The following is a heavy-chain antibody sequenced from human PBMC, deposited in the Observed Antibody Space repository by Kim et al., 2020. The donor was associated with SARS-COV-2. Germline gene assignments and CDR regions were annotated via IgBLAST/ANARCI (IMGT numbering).Heavy chain of an antibody. CDR3: ARDQGGSSNP. V-gene: IGHV3-48*01. J-gene: IGHJ5*02. Sequence: STIYYAGPVNGRFTISRDNAKNSLYLQMNSLRAEDTAVYYCARDQGGSSNPWGQGTLVTVSS. D-gene: IGHD2-15*01. CDR2: STI.